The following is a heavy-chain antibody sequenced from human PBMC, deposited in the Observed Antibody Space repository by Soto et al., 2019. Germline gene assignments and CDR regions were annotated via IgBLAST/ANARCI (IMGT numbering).Heavy chain of an antibody. D-gene: IGHD5-12*01. CDR1: GGTFSNYA. CDR2: IIPFFGTT. J-gene: IGHJ4*02. Sequence: ASVKVSCKASGGTFSNYAITWVRQAPGQGLEWLGRIIPFFGTTDYAQKFQGRVTITADESTTTAYMELSSLRSEDTAVYYCARDTINDYWGQGTLVTVSS. CDR3: ARDTINDY. V-gene: IGHV1-69*13.